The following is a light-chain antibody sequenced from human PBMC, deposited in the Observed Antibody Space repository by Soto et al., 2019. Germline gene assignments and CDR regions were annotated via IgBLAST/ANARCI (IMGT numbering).Light chain of an antibody. CDR3: SSYAGGGTWV. J-gene: IGLJ3*02. Sequence: QSALTQPASVSGSPGQSITISCTGTSSDVGYYSLVSWYQQHPGKAPKLMMYEVSKRPSGVSNRFSGSKSGNTASLTISGLQAEDEADYYCSSYAGGGTWVFGGGTKLTVL. V-gene: IGLV2-23*02. CDR1: SSDVGYYSL. CDR2: EVS.